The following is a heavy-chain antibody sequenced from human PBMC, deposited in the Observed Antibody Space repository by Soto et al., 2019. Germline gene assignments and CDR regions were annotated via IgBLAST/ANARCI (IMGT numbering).Heavy chain of an antibody. V-gene: IGHV4-31*03. CDR2: IYYSGST. CDR3: ARAGSGWYSNWFDP. J-gene: IGHJ5*02. D-gene: IGHD6-19*01. CDR1: GGSISSGGYY. Sequence: PSETLSLTCTVSGGSISSGGYYWSWIRQHPGKGLEWIGYIYYSGSTYYKPSLKSRVTISVDTSKNQFSLKLSSVTAAVTAVYYCARAGSGWYSNWFDPWGQGTLVTVSS.